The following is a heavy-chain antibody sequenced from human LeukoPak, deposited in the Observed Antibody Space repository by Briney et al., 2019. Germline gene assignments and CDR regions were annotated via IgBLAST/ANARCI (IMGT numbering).Heavy chain of an antibody. Sequence: TGGSLRLSCSASGFTFSRYAMHWVRQAPGKGLEWVAVISYDGSNKYYADSVKGRFTISRDNSKNTLYLQMNSLRAEDTAVYYCAKAMYDSSGYFYYWGQGTLVTVSS. CDR3: AKAMYDSSGYFYY. J-gene: IGHJ4*02. CDR1: GFTFSRYA. D-gene: IGHD3-22*01. CDR2: ISYDGSNK. V-gene: IGHV3-30*04.